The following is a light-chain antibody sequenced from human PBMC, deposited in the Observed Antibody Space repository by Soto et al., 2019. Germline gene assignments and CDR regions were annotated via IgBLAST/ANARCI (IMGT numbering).Light chain of an antibody. CDR3: AAWDDSLNGYV. J-gene: IGLJ1*01. CDR2: YDD. Sequence: QSVLTQPASVSGSPGQSITISCTGSSSNIGNNAVNWYQQLPGKAPKLLIYYDDLLPSGVSDRFSGSKSGTSASLAISGLQSEDEADYYCAAWDDSLNGYVFGTRTKVTVL. V-gene: IGLV1-36*01. CDR1: SSNIGNNA.